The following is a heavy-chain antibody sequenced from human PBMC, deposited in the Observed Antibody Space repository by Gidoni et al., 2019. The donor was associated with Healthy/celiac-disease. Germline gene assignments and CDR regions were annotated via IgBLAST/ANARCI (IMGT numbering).Heavy chain of an antibody. CDR1: GGSISSSSYY. D-gene: IGHD3-22*01. V-gene: IGHV4-39*01. J-gene: IGHJ4*02. Sequence: QLQLQEPGPGLVKPSETLSLTCTVSGGSISSSSYYWGWIRQPPGKGLEWIGSIYYSGSTYYNPSLKSRVTISVDTSKNQFSLKLSSVTAADTAVYYCARHYVRIVVVQGPFDYLGQGTLVTVSS. CDR3: ARHYVRIVVVQGPFDY. CDR2: IYYSGST.